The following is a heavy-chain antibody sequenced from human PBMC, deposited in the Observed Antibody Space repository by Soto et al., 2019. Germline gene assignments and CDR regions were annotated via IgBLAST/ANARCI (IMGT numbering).Heavy chain of an antibody. Sequence: QVQLVQSGAEVKKPGASVKVSCKASGYTFTSYGISWVRQAPGQGLEWMGWISAYNGNTNHAQKLQGRVTMTTDTSTSTAYMELRSLRSDDTAVYYCARGGRHDSSGYYLPFSGMDVWGQGTTVTVSS. J-gene: IGHJ6*02. D-gene: IGHD3-22*01. CDR3: ARGGRHDSSGYYLPFSGMDV. CDR2: ISAYNGNT. V-gene: IGHV1-18*01. CDR1: GYTFTSYG.